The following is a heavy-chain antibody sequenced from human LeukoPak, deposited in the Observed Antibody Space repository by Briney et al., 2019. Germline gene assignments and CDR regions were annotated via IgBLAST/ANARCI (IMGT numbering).Heavy chain of an antibody. J-gene: IGHJ4*02. CDR3: TRGRTNNYGYFDY. CDR2: IYSGGST. D-gene: IGHD5-18*01. V-gene: IGHV3-53*01. Sequence: GGSLRLSCAASGFTVSSNYMSWVRQAPGKGLEWVSVIYSGGSTYYADSVKGRFTISRDNTKNTLYLQMNSLRDEDTAVYYCTRGRTNNYGYFDYWGQGTLVTVSS. CDR1: GFTVSSNY.